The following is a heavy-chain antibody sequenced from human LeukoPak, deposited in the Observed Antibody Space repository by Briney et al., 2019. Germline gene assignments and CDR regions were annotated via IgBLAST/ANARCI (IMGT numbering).Heavy chain of an antibody. Sequence: SQTLSLTCSVSGGSIAGGGYYWSWIRQHPGKGLEWIGYIYYSGSTYYNPSLKSRATISVDTSKNQFSLRLTSVTAADTAVYYCARLGDSAMVRYFDYWGQGILVTVSS. D-gene: IGHD5-18*01. V-gene: IGHV4-31*03. CDR2: IYYSGST. CDR3: ARLGDSAMVRYFDY. J-gene: IGHJ4*02. CDR1: GGSIAGGGYY.